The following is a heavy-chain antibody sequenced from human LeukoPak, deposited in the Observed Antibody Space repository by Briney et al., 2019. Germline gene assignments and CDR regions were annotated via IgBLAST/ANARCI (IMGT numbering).Heavy chain of an antibody. D-gene: IGHD5-18*01. J-gene: IGHJ6*03. CDR1: GYTFTSYD. CDR2: MNPNSGNT. Sequence: ASVKVSCKASGYTFTSYDINWVRQATGQGLEWMGWMNPNSGNTGYAQKFQGRVTITRNTSTSTAYMELSSLRSEDTAVYYCARDNYLVGYSYGTYYYYMDVWGKGTTVTVSS. V-gene: IGHV1-8*03. CDR3: ARDNYLVGYSYGTYYYYMDV.